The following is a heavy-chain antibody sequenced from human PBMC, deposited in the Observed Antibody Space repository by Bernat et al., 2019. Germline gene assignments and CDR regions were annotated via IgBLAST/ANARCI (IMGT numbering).Heavy chain of an antibody. J-gene: IGHJ4*02. Sequence: QVQLVESGGGVVQPGRSLRLSCAASGFTFSSYGMHWVRQAPGKGLEWVAVISYDGSNKYYADSVKGRFTISRDNSKNTLYRQMNSLRAEETAGYYCAKAVGSSSSMDDYWGQGTLVTVSS. CDR3: AKAVGSSSSMDDY. CDR2: ISYDGSNK. D-gene: IGHD6-6*01. V-gene: IGHV3-30*18. CDR1: GFTFSSYG.